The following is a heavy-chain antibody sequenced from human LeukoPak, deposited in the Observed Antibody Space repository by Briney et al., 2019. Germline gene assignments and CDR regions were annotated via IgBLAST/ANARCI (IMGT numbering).Heavy chain of an antibody. Sequence: SETLSLTCTVSGYSISSGYYWGWVRQPPGKGLEWIGSMYHSGSTHYNPSLKSRVAISIDTSKNQFSLKLSSVTAADTAVYFCAREHYGDYADYWGQGTLVTVSS. J-gene: IGHJ4*02. D-gene: IGHD4-17*01. CDR2: MYHSGST. CDR3: AREHYGDYADY. V-gene: IGHV4-38-2*02. CDR1: GYSISSGYY.